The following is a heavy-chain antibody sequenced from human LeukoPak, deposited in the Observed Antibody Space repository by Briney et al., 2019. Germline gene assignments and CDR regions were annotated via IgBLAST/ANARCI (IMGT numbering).Heavy chain of an antibody. CDR1: GFIFRNFG. D-gene: IGHD2-8*01. CDR2: ISDVVAHT. CDR3: AKDNHGRVYAS. Sequence: GESLRLSCAASGFIFRNFGMSWIRQAPGKGLDWVSHISDVVAHTWYADSVKGRFIISRDNSNNRVYLQMNSLRPEDTALYYFAKDNHGRVYASWGQGTLVTVSS. V-gene: IGHV3-23*01. J-gene: IGHJ5*02.